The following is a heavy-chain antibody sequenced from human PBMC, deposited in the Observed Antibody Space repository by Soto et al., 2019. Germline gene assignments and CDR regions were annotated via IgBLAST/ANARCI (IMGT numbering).Heavy chain of an antibody. CDR1: GFSLSTRGVG. J-gene: IGHJ5*02. V-gene: IGHV2-5*04. CDR3: VSGSFPNWFDP. CDR2: LYWDDDK. Sequence: QITLKESGPTLVKPTQTLTLTCTFSGFSLSTRGVGVGWVRQPPGKALEWLALLYWDDDKRYSPSLKSRLTLTKDTPKKQVVLTMSNMAPVDTGTYFFVSGSFPNWFDPWGQGILVIVSS. D-gene: IGHD3-10*01.